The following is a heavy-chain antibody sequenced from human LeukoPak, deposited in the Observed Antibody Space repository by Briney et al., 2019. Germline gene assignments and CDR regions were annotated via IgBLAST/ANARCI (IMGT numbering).Heavy chain of an antibody. CDR2: ISSSSSYI. D-gene: IGHD3-3*01. J-gene: IGHJ3*02. V-gene: IGHV3-21*01. Sequence: GGSLRLSCAASGFTFSSYSMNWVRQAPGKGLEWVPSISSSSSYIYYADSVKGRFTISRDNAKNSLYLQMNSLRAEDTAVYYCARAGDFWSGYPDAFDIWGQGTMVTVSS. CDR1: GFTFSSYS. CDR3: ARAGDFWSGYPDAFDI.